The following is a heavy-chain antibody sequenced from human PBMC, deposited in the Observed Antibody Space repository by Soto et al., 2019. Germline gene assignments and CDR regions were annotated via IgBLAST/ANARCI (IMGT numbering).Heavy chain of an antibody. D-gene: IGHD1-1*01. CDR3: ARGRYGDY. V-gene: IGHV1-18*01. CDR2: ISAHNGNT. J-gene: IGHJ4*02. CDR1: GYAFTTYG. Sequence: QVHLVQSGAEVKKPGASVKVSCKGSGYAFTTYGITWVRQAPGQGLEWMGWISAHNGNTNYALKLPGRVTVTRDTSPSTAYMELRSLRSDDTAVYYCARGRYGDYWGQGALVTVSS.